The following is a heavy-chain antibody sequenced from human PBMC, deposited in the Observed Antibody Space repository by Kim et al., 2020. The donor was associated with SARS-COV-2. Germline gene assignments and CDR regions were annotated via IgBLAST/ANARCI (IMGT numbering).Heavy chain of an antibody. CDR3: ARDSPAPGSNTIVVVPAAILGY. Sequence: GGSLRLSCAASGFTFSSYAMHWVRQAPGKGLEWVAVISYDGSNKYYADSVKGRFTISRDNSKNTLYLQMNSLRAEDTAVYYCARDSPAPGSNTIVVVPAAILGYWGQGTLVTVSS. V-gene: IGHV3-30-3*01. J-gene: IGHJ4*02. CDR1: GFTFSSYA. D-gene: IGHD2-2*02. CDR2: ISYDGSNK.